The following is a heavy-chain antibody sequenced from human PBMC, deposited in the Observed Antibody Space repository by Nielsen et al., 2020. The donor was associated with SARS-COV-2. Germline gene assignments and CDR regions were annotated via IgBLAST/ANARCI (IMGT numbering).Heavy chain of an antibody. D-gene: IGHD2-2*01. V-gene: IGHV3-30*03. CDR3: ASDSNSYNYYYYYGMDV. J-gene: IGHJ6*02. Sequence: GESLRLSCAASGFTFSSYGMHWVRQAPGKGLEWVAVISYDGSNKYYADSVKGRFTISRDNSKNTLYLQMNSLRAEDTAVYYCASDSNSYNYYYYYGMDVWGQGTTVTVSS. CDR1: GFTFSSYG. CDR2: ISYDGSNK.